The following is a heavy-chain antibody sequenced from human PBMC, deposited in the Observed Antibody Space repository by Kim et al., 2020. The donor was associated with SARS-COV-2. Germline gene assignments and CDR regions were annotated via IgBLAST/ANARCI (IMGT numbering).Heavy chain of an antibody. J-gene: IGHJ4*02. D-gene: IGHD6-19*01. CDR2: IYYSGST. V-gene: IGHV4-61*01. CDR3: ARTGPAIAVAAMGTFDY. CDR1: GGSVSSGSYY. Sequence: SETLSLTCTVSGGSVSSGSYYWSWIRQPPGKGLEWIGYIYYSGSTNYNPSLKSRVTISVDTSKNQFSLKLSSVTAADTAVYYCARTGPAIAVAAMGTFDYWGQGTLVTVSS.